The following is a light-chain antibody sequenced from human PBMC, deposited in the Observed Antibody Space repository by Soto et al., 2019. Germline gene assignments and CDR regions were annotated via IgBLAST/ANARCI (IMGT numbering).Light chain of an antibody. Sequence: EIVLTQSPGTLSLSPVERATLSCRATQSVSSSYLAWYQQRSGQAPRLLIYGASSRAIGIPDRFRGSGSGTDFTLTISRLEPEDFAVYYCQQYGSSPRTFGQGTKVDIK. V-gene: IGKV3-20*01. CDR2: GAS. CDR3: QQYGSSPRT. J-gene: IGKJ1*01. CDR1: QSVSSSY.